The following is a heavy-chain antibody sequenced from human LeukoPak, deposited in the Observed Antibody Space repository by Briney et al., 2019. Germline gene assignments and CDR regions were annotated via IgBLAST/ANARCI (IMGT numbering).Heavy chain of an antibody. CDR3: AKDFPPYCSSTSCLPGY. D-gene: IGHD2-2*01. Sequence: GGSLRLSCAASGFTFSSYGMHWVRQAPGKGLEWVAVISYDGSNKYYADSVKGRFTISRDNSKNTLYLQMNSLRAEDTAVYYCAKDFPPYCSSTSCLPGYWGQGTLVTVSS. J-gene: IGHJ4*02. V-gene: IGHV3-30*18. CDR2: ISYDGSNK. CDR1: GFTFSSYG.